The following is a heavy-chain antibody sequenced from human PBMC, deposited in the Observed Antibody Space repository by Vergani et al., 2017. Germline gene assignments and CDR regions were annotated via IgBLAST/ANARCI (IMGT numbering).Heavy chain of an antibody. CDR3: ATIGYSRWGYYFDY. J-gene: IGHJ4*02. V-gene: IGHV1-8*01. CDR2: MNHNSGNK. Sequence: QVHLVQSGVEVKKPGASVKISCRASGYTFTSYDINWVRQPTGQGLEWMGWMNHNSGNKSYAQKFQGGVTMARNTSISTAHMELGSLRSEDTADYCCATIGYSRWGYYFDYWLQGSLVTVSS. D-gene: IGHD1-26*01. CDR1: GYTFTSYD.